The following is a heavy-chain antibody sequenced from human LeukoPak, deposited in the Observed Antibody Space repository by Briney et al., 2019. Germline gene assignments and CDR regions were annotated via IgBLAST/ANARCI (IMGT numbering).Heavy chain of an antibody. CDR2: ISSSSSYI. Sequence: GGSLRLSCAASGFTFSSYSMNWVRQAPGKGLEWVSSISSSSSYIYYADSVKGRFTISRDNAKNSLYLQMNSLRAEDTAVYYCARDSGQLLRVFDYWGQGTLVTVSS. V-gene: IGHV3-21*01. D-gene: IGHD2-2*01. J-gene: IGHJ4*02. CDR3: ARDSGQLLRVFDY. CDR1: GFTFSSYS.